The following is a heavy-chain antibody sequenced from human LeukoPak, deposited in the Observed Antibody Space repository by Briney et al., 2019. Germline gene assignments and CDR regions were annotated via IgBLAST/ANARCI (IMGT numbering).Heavy chain of an antibody. J-gene: IGHJ4*02. Sequence: PGGSLRLSCAASGFTFSSYSMNWVRQAPGKGLEWVSSISSSSSYIYYADSVKGRFTISRDNAKNSLYLQMNSLRAEDTAVYYCARGDGGAAGYDYWGQGTLVTGSS. CDR1: GFTFSSYS. V-gene: IGHV3-21*01. CDR3: ARGDGGAAGYDY. D-gene: IGHD1-26*01. CDR2: ISSSSSYI.